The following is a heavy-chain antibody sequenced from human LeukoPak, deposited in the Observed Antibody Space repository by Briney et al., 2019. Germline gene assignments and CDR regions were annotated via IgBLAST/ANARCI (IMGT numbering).Heavy chain of an antibody. CDR2: INPSGGST. J-gene: IGHJ6*02. D-gene: IGHD6-13*01. CDR1: GYTFTTYY. V-gene: IGHV1-46*01. Sequence: ASVKVSCKASGYTFTTYYMHWVRQAPGQGLEWMGIINPSGGSTSYAQKFQGRVTMTRDTSTSTVYMELSSLRSEDTAVYYCARDQGSSSWPYYYYGMDVWGQGTTVTVSS. CDR3: ARDQGSSSWPYYYYGMDV.